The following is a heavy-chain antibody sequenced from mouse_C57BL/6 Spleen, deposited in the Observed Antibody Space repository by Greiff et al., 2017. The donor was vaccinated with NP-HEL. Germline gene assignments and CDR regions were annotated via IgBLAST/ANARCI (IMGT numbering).Heavy chain of an antibody. V-gene: IGHV5-17*01. J-gene: IGHJ2*01. CDR1: GFTFSDYG. CDR3: ARFYYGNYFDY. CDR2: ISSGSSTI. Sequence: EVKLVESGGGLVKPGGSLKLSCAASGFTFSDYGMHWVRQAPEKGLEWVAYISSGSSTIYYADTVKGRFTISRDNAKNTLFLQMTSLRSEDTAMYYCARFYYGNYFDYWGQGTPLTVSS. D-gene: IGHD2-1*01.